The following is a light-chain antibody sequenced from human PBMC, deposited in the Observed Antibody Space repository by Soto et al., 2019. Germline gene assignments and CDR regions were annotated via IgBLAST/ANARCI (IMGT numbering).Light chain of an antibody. CDR1: RGVGTSY. Sequence: ENVLTQSPGTLSLSPGETASLSCRASRGVGTSYLAWYQQKPGQAPRLLLYGTSNRATGIPDRFSGSGSGTDFTLTISGLEPEDSAVYFCQQYGRSPLFGQGTKLEIK. CDR2: GTS. J-gene: IGKJ2*01. CDR3: QQYGRSPL. V-gene: IGKV3-20*01.